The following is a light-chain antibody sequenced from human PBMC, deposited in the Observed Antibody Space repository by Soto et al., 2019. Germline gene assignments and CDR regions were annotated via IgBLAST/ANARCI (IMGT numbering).Light chain of an antibody. V-gene: IGKV3-20*01. CDR3: QQFAGSPYT. CDR2: GAS. Sequence: EIVLTQSPGTLSLSPGERATLSCRASQSVSSSYLAWLQQKPGQAPRLLIYGASSRATGIPVRFSGSGSGPDFTLTISRLEPEDFAVYYCQQFAGSPYTFGQGTKLEIK. CDR1: QSVSSSY. J-gene: IGKJ2*01.